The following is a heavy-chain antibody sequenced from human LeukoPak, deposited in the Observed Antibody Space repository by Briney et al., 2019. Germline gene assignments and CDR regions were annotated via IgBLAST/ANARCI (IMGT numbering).Heavy chain of an antibody. CDR1: GYTFTSYD. CDR3: ATGAVAALDY. CDR2: FDPEDGET. V-gene: IGHV1-24*01. D-gene: IGHD6-19*01. Sequence: ASVKVSCKASGYTFTSYDINWVRQATGQGLEWMGGFDPEDGETIYAQKFQGRVTMTEDTSTDTAYMELSSLRSEDTAVYYCATGAVAALDYWGQGTLVTVSS. J-gene: IGHJ4*02.